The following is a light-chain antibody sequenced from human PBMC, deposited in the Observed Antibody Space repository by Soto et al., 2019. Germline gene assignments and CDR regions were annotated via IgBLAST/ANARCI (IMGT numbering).Light chain of an antibody. CDR2: ENN. CDR3: QSYDSSLSGYV. Sequence: QSALTQPPSVSEAPGQRVTISCTGSSSNIGAGYEAHWYQQVPGTAPKLLIYENNNRPSGVPDRLSGSKSGTSASLAITGLQAEDEAEYYCQSYDSSLSGYVFGTGTKLTVL. CDR1: SSNIGAGYE. J-gene: IGLJ1*01. V-gene: IGLV1-40*01.